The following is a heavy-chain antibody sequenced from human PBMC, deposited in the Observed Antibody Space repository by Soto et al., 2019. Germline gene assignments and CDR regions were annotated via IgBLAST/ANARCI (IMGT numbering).Heavy chain of an antibody. CDR3: ASSKLLWFGELYSYGMDV. J-gene: IGHJ6*02. CDR1: GYTFTSYG. Sequence: ASVKVSCKASGYTFTSYGISWVRRAPGQGLEWMGWISAYNGNTNYAQKLQGRVTMTTDTSTSTAYMELRSLRSDDTAVYYCASSKLLWFGELYSYGMDVWGQGTTVTVSS. V-gene: IGHV1-18*01. CDR2: ISAYNGNT. D-gene: IGHD3-10*01.